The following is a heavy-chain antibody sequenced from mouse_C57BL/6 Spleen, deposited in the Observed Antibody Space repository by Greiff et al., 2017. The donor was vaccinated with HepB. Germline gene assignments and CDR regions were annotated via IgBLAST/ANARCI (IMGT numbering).Heavy chain of an antibody. CDR3: ARGDTTVVAYYAMDY. CDR1: GYTFTSYG. V-gene: IGHV1-81*01. CDR2: IYPRSGNT. Sequence: VQLQQSGAELARPGASVKLSCKASGYTFTSYGISWVKQRTGQGLEWIGEIYPRSGNTYYNEKFKGKATLTADKSSSTAYMELRSLTSEDSAVYFCARGDTTVVAYYAMDYWGQGTSVTVSS. D-gene: IGHD1-1*01. J-gene: IGHJ4*01.